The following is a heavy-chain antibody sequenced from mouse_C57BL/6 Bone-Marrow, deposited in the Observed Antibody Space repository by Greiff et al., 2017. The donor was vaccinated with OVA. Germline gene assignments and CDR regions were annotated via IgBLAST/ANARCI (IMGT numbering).Heavy chain of an antibody. D-gene: IGHD2-1*01. V-gene: IGHV1-61*01. CDR1: GYTFPGSW. CDR3: AREDYYGYWYFDV. J-gene: IGHJ1*03. CDR2: IFPVVGKT. Sequence: QLQQPGAELLRPGSSVKLSCKASGYTFPGSWMVWVKQRPGQGLDGIVTIFPVVGKTNYNQKFKDKATLTVDKSSSTAYMQLSSRTSEDSAVYYCAREDYYGYWYFDVWGTGTTVTVSS.